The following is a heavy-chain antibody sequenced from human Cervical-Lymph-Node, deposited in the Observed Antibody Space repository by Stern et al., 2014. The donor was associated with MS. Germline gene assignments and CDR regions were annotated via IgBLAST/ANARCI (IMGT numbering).Heavy chain of an antibody. V-gene: IGHV1-18*01. J-gene: IGHJ3*02. CDR2: ISAYNGNT. CDR3: ARGLLGSENAFDI. CDR1: GYTFTSYG. Sequence: VQMVESGAEVKKPGASVKVFCKASGYTFTSYGIRWVRQARGQGVEWMGWISAYNGNTNYAQKLQGRVTMTTDTSTSTAYMELRSLRSDDTAVYYCARGLLGSENAFDIWGQGTMVTVSS. D-gene: IGHD2-15*01.